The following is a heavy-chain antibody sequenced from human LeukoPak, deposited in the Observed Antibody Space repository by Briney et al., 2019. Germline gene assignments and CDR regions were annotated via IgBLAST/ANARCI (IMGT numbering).Heavy chain of an antibody. CDR2: ISGAGVMT. D-gene: IGHD2-2*01. CDR1: GFTFKTYA. CDR3: AKGIVQLPASPYYYVLDV. J-gene: IGHJ6*02. V-gene: IGHV3-23*01. Sequence: GRSLRLSSAASGFTFKTYAMTWVRQAPGKVLEWVSVISGAGVMTYYGDSVKGRFTISRDNSKNTLYLQLNSLRAEDTAIYYCAKGIVQLPASPYYYVLDVWGQGTTVTVSS.